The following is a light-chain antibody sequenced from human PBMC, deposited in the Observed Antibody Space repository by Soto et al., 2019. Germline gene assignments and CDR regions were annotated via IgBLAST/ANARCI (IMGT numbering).Light chain of an antibody. J-gene: IGLJ2*01. CDR1: SSDVGGYNY. CDR3: CSFAGGATFV. V-gene: IGLV2-8*01. CDR2: EVN. Sequence: QSALTQPPSASGSPGQSVAISCTGTSSDVGGYNYVSWYQQHPGKAPKLMIYEVNKRPSGVPDRFSASKSGNTASLTISALQAEDEAYYSCCSFAGGATFVFGGGTKLTVL.